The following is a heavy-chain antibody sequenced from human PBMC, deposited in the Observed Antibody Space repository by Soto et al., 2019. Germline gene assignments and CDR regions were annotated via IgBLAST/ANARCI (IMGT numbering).Heavy chain of an antibody. CDR1: GGSFGDYY. Sequence: QVQLQQWGAGLLKPSETLSLTCAVYGGSFGDYYWSWIRQPPGKGLEWIGEINHSGSTNFNPSLESRVTISVDTSKTQFSLRLSSVTAADTAVYYCARGGTGHMDVWGKGITVTVSS. J-gene: IGHJ6*03. CDR3: ARGGTGHMDV. CDR2: INHSGST. V-gene: IGHV4-34*01.